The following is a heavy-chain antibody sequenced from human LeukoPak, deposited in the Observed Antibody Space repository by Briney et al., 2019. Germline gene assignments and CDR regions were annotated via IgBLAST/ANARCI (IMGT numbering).Heavy chain of an antibody. CDR2: IYTSGST. J-gene: IGHJ5*02. Sequence: PSETLSLTCAVSGYSISSGYYWSWIRQPAGKGLEWIGRIYTSGSTNYNPSLKSRVTMSVDTSKNQFSLKLSSVTAADTAVYYCARGMQELDPWGQGTLVTVSS. V-gene: IGHV4-4*07. D-gene: IGHD1-1*01. CDR1: GYSISSGYY. CDR3: ARGMQELDP.